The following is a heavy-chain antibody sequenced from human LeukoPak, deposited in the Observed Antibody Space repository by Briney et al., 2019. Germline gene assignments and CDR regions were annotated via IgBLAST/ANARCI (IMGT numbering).Heavy chain of an antibody. CDR2: IWYDGSNK. CDR1: GFTFSHYG. CDR3: ARDPMMTTVTSPDY. V-gene: IGHV3-33*08. D-gene: IGHD4-17*01. Sequence: GRSLRLSCAASGFTFSHYGMHWVRQAPDKGLEWVAIIWYDGSNKYYADSVKGRFTISRDNSKNALYLEMNSLRAEDTAVYYCARDPMMTTVTSPDYWGQGTLVTVSS. J-gene: IGHJ4*02.